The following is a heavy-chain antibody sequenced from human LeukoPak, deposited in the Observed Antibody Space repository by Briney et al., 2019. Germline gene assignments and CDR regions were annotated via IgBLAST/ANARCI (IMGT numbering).Heavy chain of an antibody. J-gene: IGHJ4*02. CDR3: ARGRSDCGGNSVNFDY. Sequence: ASVKDSCEASGYTFTGYYMHWVRQAPGQGLEWMGWINPNSGGTNYAQKFQGRVTMTRDTSISTAYMELSRLRSDDTAVYYCARGRSDCGGNSVNFDYWGQGTLVTVPS. D-gene: IGHD4-23*01. CDR1: GYTFTGYY. CDR2: INPNSGGT. V-gene: IGHV1-2*02.